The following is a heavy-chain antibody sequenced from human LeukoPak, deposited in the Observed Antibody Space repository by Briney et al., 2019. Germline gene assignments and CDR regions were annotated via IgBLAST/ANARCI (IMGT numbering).Heavy chain of an antibody. CDR2: IRPHDGKT. Sequence: ASVKVSCKASGYSFPNYGINWVRQAPGQGLEWMGWIRPHDGKTSYPQKFRGRVTMTTDVSTNTIYMDLRSLRSDDTAIYYCARDKRDSNPSGNWFPSDFWGQGTLVTVSS. V-gene: IGHV1-18*01. CDR1: GYSFPNYG. CDR3: ARDKRDSNPSGNWFPSDF. D-gene: IGHD1-1*01. J-gene: IGHJ4*02.